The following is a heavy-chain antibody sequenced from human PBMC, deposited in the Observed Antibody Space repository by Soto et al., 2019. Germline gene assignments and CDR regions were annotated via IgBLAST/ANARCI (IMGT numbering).Heavy chain of an antibody. J-gene: IGHJ6*02. CDR3: ARGGSVSANRPPFSDGMDV. CDR2: IIPIFGTA. D-gene: IGHD4-4*01. CDR1: GGTFSSYA. V-gene: IGHV1-69*13. Sequence: ASVKVSCKASGGTFSSYAISWVRQAPGQGLEWMGGIIPIFGTANYAQKFQGRVTITADESTSTAYMELSSLRSEDTAVYYCARGGSVSANRPPFSDGMDVWGQGTTVTVSS.